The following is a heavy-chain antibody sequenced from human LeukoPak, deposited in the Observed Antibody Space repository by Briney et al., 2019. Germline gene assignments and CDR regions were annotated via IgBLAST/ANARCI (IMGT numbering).Heavy chain of an antibody. D-gene: IGHD6-13*01. CDR1: GFTFSSYS. Sequence: GGSLRLSCAASGFTFSSYSMNWVRQAPGKGPEWVSSISSSSSYIYYADSVKGRFTISRDSAKNSLYLQMNSLRAEDTAVYYCARDIWVPYPHPITAAGTGADYWGQGTLVTVSS. V-gene: IGHV3-21*01. CDR2: ISSSSSYI. CDR3: ARDIWVPYPHPITAAGTGADY. J-gene: IGHJ4*02.